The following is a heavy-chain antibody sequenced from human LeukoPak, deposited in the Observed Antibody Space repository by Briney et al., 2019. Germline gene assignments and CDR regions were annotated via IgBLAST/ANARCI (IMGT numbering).Heavy chain of an antibody. CDR1: GDSFSSHY. CDR2: ISYSGTT. V-gene: IGHV4-59*11. CDR3: ARDLVTVTKGFDI. J-gene: IGHJ3*02. Sequence: PSETLSLTCAVSGDSFSSHYWTWIRQPPGRGLEWIGYISYSGTTNNNPSLKSRVTISIDTSKNQFSLKLSSVTTADTAVYYCARDLVTVTKGFDIWGLGTMVSVSS. D-gene: IGHD4-17*01.